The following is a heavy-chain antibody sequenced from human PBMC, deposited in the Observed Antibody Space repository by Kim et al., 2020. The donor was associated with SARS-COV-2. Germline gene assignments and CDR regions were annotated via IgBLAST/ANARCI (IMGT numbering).Heavy chain of an antibody. D-gene: IGHD6-19*01. CDR1: GFTFSSYA. CDR2: ISGSGGST. J-gene: IGHJ4*02. V-gene: IGHV3-23*01. Sequence: GGSLRLSCAASGFTFSSYAMSWVRQAPGKGLEWVSAISGSGGSTYYADSVKGRFTISRDNSKNTLYRQMNSLRAEDTAVYYCAKRLVARESIAVAGTDYWGQGTLVTVSS. CDR3: AKRLVARESIAVAGTDY.